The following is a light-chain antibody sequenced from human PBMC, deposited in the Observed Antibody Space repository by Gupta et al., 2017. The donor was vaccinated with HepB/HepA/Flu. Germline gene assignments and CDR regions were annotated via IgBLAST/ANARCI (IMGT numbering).Light chain of an antibody. J-gene: IGKJ4*01. CDR3: QFNTK. V-gene: IGKV3-11*01. Sequence: EIVMTQSPATLSLSPGERATLSCRASQNINSRLAWYQQKRGQAPRLLIYEASTRAIGTPARFSGSGSGTDFTRPRPSIEPDDFEGYDGQFNTKFGGGTKVEIK. CDR2: EAS. CDR1: QNINSR.